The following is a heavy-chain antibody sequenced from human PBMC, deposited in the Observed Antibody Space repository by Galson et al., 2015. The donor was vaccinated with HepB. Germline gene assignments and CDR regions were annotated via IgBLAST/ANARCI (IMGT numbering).Heavy chain of an antibody. V-gene: IGHV1-45*02. D-gene: IGHD6-13*01. CDR1: GYTFTYRY. Sequence: SVKVSCKASGYTFTYRYLHWVRQAPGQALEWMGWITPFNGNTNYAQKFHDRVTITRDRSMSTAYMELSSLRSEDTAMYYCAVAATSTQRNDYYYYGMDVWGQGTTVTVSS. CDR2: ITPFNGNT. CDR3: AVAATSTQRNDYYYYGMDV. J-gene: IGHJ6*02.